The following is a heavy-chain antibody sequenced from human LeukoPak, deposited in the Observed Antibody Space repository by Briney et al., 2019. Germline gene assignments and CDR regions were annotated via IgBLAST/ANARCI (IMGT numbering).Heavy chain of an antibody. CDR3: ARFMVRGLTPGAFDI. CDR2: IDPSDSYT. CDR1: GYSFTSYW. D-gene: IGHD3-10*01. J-gene: IGHJ3*02. V-gene: IGHV5-10-1*01. Sequence: GESLKISCKGSGYSFTSYWISWVRQMPGKGLEWMGRIDPSDSYTNYSPSFQGHVTISADKSISTAYLQWSSLKASDTAMYYCARFMVRGLTPGAFDIWGQGTMVTVSS.